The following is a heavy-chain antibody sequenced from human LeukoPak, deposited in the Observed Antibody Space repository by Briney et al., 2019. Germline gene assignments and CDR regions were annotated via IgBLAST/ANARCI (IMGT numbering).Heavy chain of an antibody. J-gene: IGHJ3*01. CDR2: INHSGST. CDR1: GGSFSGYY. Sequence: SETLSLTCAVYGGSFSGYYWSWIRQSPGKGLEWIGEINHSGSTNYNPSLKSRVTISADTSKNQFSLKLSSVTAADTAVYYCARGLSIAAAGTGNAFDVWGQGTMVTVSS. V-gene: IGHV4-34*01. CDR3: ARGLSIAAAGTGNAFDV. D-gene: IGHD6-13*01.